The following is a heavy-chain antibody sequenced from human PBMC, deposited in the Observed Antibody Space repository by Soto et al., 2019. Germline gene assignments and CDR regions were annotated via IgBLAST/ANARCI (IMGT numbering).Heavy chain of an antibody. Sequence: ASWNVSRKPSRYTLTGYYMHWVRQAPGHALEWMGWSNRNSGGTNYAQKLQRRVTRARGTSISTAYMELSRLSSDDTALYYSPRDRRSLAAIWFDPWGPGTLVPVSS. CDR3: PRDRRSLAAIWFDP. CDR1: RYTLTGYY. J-gene: IGHJ5*02. D-gene: IGHD3-3*02. CDR2: SNRNSGGT. V-gene: IGHV1-2*02.